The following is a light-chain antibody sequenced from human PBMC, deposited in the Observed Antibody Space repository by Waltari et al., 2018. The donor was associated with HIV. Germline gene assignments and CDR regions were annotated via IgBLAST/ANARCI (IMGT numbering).Light chain of an antibody. V-gene: IGKV4-1*01. Sequence: DIVMTQSPDSLTVCLGERATINCKSSQSVLYSSNNKNYLAWYQQKAGQPPKLLIYWASTRESGVPDRFSASGSGTDFSLTISSLQAEDVAVYYCQQYYSTPYTFGQGTKLEIK. CDR3: QQYYSTPYT. J-gene: IGKJ2*01. CDR2: WAS. CDR1: QSVLYSSNNKNY.